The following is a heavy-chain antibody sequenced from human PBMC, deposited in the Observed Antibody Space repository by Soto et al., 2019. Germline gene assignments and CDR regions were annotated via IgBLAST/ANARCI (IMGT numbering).Heavy chain of an antibody. D-gene: IGHD3-16*02. CDR3: ARLGPIYVYGWGSYRNWFAP. J-gene: IGHJ5*02. CDR1: GGSISSSSYY. CDR2: IYHSGST. V-gene: IGHV4-61*05. Sequence: SEALSLTCTGSGGSISSSSYYWSWIRHPTGKGLEWIGYIYHSGSTYYNPSLKSRVTISVDTSKNQFSLKLSSVTAADTAVYYCARLGPIYVYGWGSYRNWFAPSAQGTLVLVSS.